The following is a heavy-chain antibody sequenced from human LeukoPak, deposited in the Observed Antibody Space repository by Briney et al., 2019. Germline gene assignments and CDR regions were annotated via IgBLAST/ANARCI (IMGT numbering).Heavy chain of an antibody. CDR1: GYTFTSYG. Sequence: ASVKVSCKASGYTFTSYGISWVRQAPGQGLEWMGWISAYNGNTNYAQKLQGRVTMTTGTSTSTAYMELRSLRSDDTAVYYCARDNSVRDEAWWFNPWGQGTLVTVSS. CDR2: ISAYNGNT. J-gene: IGHJ5*02. CDR3: ARDNSVRDEAWWFNP. D-gene: IGHD5-24*01. V-gene: IGHV1-18*01.